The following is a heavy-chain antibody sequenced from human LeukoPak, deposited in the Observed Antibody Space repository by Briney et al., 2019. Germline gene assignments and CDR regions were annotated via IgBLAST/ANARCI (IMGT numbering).Heavy chain of an antibody. CDR2: INSDGSST. Sequence: PGGSLRLSCAASGFTFSSYWMHWARQAPGKGLVWVSRINSDGSSTTYADSVKGRFTIARDNAKNTLYLQMNSLRPEDTDVYYCARDVDYPVTSECFDYWGQGTLVTVSS. J-gene: IGHJ4*02. V-gene: IGHV3-74*03. CDR1: GFTFSSYW. CDR3: ARDVDYPVTSECFDY. D-gene: IGHD3-10*01.